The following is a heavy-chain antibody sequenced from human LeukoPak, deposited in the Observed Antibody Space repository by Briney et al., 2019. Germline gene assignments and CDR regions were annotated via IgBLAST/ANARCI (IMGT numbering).Heavy chain of an antibody. CDR2: IIPIFGTA. CDR1: GGTFSSYA. CDR3: ARDSTGEDYYYYGMDV. D-gene: IGHD3-10*01. J-gene: IGHJ6*04. V-gene: IGHV1-69*13. Sequence: SVKVSCKASGGTFSSYAISWVRQAPGQGLEWMGRIIPIFGTANFAQKFQGRVTTTADESTSTAYMELSSLRSEDTAVYYCARDSTGEDYYYYGMDVWGKGTTVTVSS.